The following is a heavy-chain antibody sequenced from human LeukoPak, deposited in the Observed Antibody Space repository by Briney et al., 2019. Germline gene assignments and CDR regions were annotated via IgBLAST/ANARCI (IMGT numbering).Heavy chain of an antibody. CDR3: ARTYSGYEDAFDI. V-gene: IGHV3-64*01. CDR2: ISSNGGST. Sequence: GGSLRLSCAASGFTFSSYAMHWVRQAPRKGLEYVSAISSNGGSTYYANSVKGRFTISRDNSKNTLYLQMGSLRAEDVAVYYCARTYSGYEDAFDIWGQGTMVTVSS. D-gene: IGHD5-12*01. J-gene: IGHJ3*02. CDR1: GFTFSSYA.